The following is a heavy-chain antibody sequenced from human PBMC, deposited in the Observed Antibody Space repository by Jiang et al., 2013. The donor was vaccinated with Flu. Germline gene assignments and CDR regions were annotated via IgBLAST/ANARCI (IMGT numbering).Heavy chain of an antibody. V-gene: IGHV1-18*04. Sequence: YGAEVKKPGASVKVSCKPSGYTFTSYGISWVRQAPGQGLEWMGWVSAYNGNTIYAQKFQGRVSMTTDTSTSTAYMELRSLTSDDTAVYYCARAILGTASYFDYWGQGTLVTVSS. CDR1: GYTFTSYG. CDR3: ARAILGTASYFDY. J-gene: IGHJ4*02. CDR2: VSAYNGNT. D-gene: IGHD1-1*01.